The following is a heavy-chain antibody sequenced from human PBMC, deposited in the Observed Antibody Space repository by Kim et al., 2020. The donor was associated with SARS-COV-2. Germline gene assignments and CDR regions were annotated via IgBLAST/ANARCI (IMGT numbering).Heavy chain of an antibody. J-gene: IGHJ6*02. CDR2: IIPIFGTA. D-gene: IGHD6-13*01. CDR1: GGTFSSYA. Sequence: SVKVSCKASGGTFSSYAISWVRQAPGQGLEWMGGIIPIFGTANYAQKFQGRVTITADESTSTAYMELSSLRSEDTAVYYCARPTRYSSCWTCCYYGMDVWGQGTTVTVSS. V-gene: IGHV1-69*13. CDR3: ARPTRYSSCWTCCYYGMDV.